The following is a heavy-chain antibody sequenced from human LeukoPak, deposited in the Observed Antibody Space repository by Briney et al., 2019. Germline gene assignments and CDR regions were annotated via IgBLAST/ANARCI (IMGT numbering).Heavy chain of an antibody. CDR1: GFTFSSYA. V-gene: IGHV3-48*03. J-gene: IGHJ4*02. D-gene: IGHD3-22*01. CDR3: AREKLSFFDSSGYFDY. Sequence: PGGSLRLSCAASGFTFSSYALNWVRQAPGKGLEWLSYISSSGTTVYCADSVKGRFTISRDNADNSLYLQMNSLRAEDTAVYYCAREKLSFFDSSGYFDYWGQGTLVTVSS. CDR2: ISSSGTTV.